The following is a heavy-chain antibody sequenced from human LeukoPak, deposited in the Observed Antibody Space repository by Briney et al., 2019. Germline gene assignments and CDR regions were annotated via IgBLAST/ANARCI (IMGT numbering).Heavy chain of an antibody. Sequence: SETLSLTCAVYGGSFSGYYWSWIRQPPGKGLEWIGEINHSGSTNSNPSLKSRVTISVDTSKNQFSLKLSSVTAADTAVYYCARIPGATVVTRYYYYYYMDVWGKGTTVTVSS. J-gene: IGHJ6*03. CDR3: ARIPGATVVTRYYYYYYMDV. CDR1: GGSFSGYY. D-gene: IGHD4-23*01. V-gene: IGHV4-34*01. CDR2: INHSGST.